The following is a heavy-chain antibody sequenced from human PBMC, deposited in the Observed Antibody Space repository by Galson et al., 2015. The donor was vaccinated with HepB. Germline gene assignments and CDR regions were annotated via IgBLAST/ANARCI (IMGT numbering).Heavy chain of an antibody. CDR1: GYTFTSYG. CDR2: ISAYNGNT. CDR3: ARRSATPSGSYCFDY. Sequence: SVKVSCKASGYTFTSYGTSWVRQAPGQGLEWMGWISAYNGNTNYAQKLQGRVTMTTDTSTSTAYMELRSLRSDDTAVYYCARRSATPSGSYCFDYWGQGTLVTVSS. J-gene: IGHJ4*02. D-gene: IGHD1-26*01. V-gene: IGHV1-18*01.